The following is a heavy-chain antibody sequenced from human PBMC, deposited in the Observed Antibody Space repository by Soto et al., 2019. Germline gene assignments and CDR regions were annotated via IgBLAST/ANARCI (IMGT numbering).Heavy chain of an antibody. D-gene: IGHD6-13*01. CDR3: ARDLAAGDY. V-gene: IGHV1-46*01. CDR1: GYTFTHYY. J-gene: IGHJ4*02. Sequence: QVQLVQSGAEVKKPGASVKLSCRTSGYTFTHYYIHWVRQAPGQGLEWLAIINPASGSTNYAQDFQGRVTLTMETSTHTVYMELSGLLAEATAIFYCARDLAAGDYWGQGTLVTVSS. CDR2: INPASGST.